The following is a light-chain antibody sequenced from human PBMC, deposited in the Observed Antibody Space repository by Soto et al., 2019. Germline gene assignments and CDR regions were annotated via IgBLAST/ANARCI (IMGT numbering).Light chain of an antibody. CDR3: CSYAGSYTFVV. CDR1: SSDVGSYNL. Sequence: QSALTQPASVSGSPGQSISISRTGTSSDVGSYNLVSWYQQHPGKAPKLMIYEGSKRPSGVSNRFSGSKSGNTASLTISGLQAEDEADYYCCSYAGSYTFVVFGGGTKLTVL. V-gene: IGLV2-23*03. CDR2: EGS. J-gene: IGLJ3*02.